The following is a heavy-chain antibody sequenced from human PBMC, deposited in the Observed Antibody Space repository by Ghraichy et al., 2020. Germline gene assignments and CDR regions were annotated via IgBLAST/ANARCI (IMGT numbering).Heavy chain of an antibody. CDR2: ISSSSSYI. CDR1: GFTFSSYS. D-gene: IGHD3-10*01. V-gene: IGHV3-21*01. J-gene: IGHJ6*02. Sequence: GSLRLSCAASGFTFSSYSMNWVRQAPGKGLEWVSSISSSSSYIYYADSVKGRFTISRDNAKNSLYLQMNSLRAEDTAVYYCARDKDEFGELLFYYGMDVWGQGTTVTVSS. CDR3: ARDKDEFGELLFYYGMDV.